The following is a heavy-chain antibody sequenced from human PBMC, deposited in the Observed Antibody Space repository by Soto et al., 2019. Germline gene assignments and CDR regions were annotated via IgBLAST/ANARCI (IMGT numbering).Heavy chain of an antibody. CDR2: IYYSGST. Sequence: QLQLQESGPGLVKPSETLSLTCTVSGGSISSSSYYWGWIRQPPGKGLEWIGSIYYSGSTYYNPSLKSRVTISVDTSKNQFSLKLSSVTAADTAVYYCVRHGGIAARLGSEARYNWFDPWGQGTLVTVSS. V-gene: IGHV4-39*01. D-gene: IGHD6-6*01. CDR1: GGSISSSSYY. CDR3: VRHGGIAARLGSEARYNWFDP. J-gene: IGHJ5*02.